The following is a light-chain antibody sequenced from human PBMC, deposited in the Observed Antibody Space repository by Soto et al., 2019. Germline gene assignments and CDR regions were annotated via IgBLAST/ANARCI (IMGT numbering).Light chain of an antibody. CDR3: HQYYSTQT. CDR2: WAS. V-gene: IGKV4-1*01. Sequence: DIVMTQSPDFLAVSLGERATVNCKSSRSVLYSSDNKNYLAWYQQKPGQPPKLLIYWASTRDSGVPDRFIGSGSETDFTLTISSLQAEDVAVYYCHQYYSTQTFGQGTKVEIK. J-gene: IGKJ1*01. CDR1: RSVLYSSDNKNY.